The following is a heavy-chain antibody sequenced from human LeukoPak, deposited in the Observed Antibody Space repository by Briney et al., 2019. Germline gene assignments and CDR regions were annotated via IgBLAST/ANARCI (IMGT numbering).Heavy chain of an antibody. CDR1: GGTFSSYA. V-gene: IGHV1-69*01. Sequence: SVKVSCKASGGTFSSYAISWVRQAPGQGLEWMGGIVPIFGTANYAQKFQGRVTITADESTSTAYMELSSLRSEDTAVYYCARGYCSGTSCATYYGMDVWGKGTTVTVSS. CDR3: ARGYCSGTSCATYYGMDV. D-gene: IGHD2-2*01. CDR2: IVPIFGTA. J-gene: IGHJ6*04.